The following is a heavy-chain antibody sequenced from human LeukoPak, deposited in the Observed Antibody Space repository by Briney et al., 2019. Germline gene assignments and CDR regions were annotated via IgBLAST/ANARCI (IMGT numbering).Heavy chain of an antibody. Sequence: GGSLRLSCAASGFIFSSYEMNWVRQAPGKGLEWVSYISSSGSTIYYADSVKGRFTISRDNAKNSLYLQMNSLRAEDTAVYYCASGGTGLYYDFWSEWGQGTLVTVSS. D-gene: IGHD3-3*01. CDR1: GFIFSSYE. V-gene: IGHV3-48*03. CDR3: ASGGTGLYYDFWSE. J-gene: IGHJ4*02. CDR2: ISSSGSTI.